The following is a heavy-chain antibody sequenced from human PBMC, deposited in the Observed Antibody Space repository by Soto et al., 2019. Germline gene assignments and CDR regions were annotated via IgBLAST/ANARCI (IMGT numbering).Heavy chain of an antibody. Sequence: QVQLVESGGGVVQPGRSLRLSCAASGFTFSSYAMHWVRQAPGKGLEWVAVISYDGSNKYYADSVKGRFTISRDNSKNTLYLQMNSLRAEDTAVYYCARDSRANAYYGMDVWGQGTTVTVSS. CDR2: ISYDGSNK. CDR1: GFTFSSYA. J-gene: IGHJ6*02. D-gene: IGHD1-26*01. V-gene: IGHV3-30-3*01. CDR3: ARDSRANAYYGMDV.